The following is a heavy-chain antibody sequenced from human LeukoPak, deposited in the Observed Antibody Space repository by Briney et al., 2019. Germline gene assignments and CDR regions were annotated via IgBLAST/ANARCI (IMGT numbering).Heavy chain of an antibody. V-gene: IGHV1-18*04. Sequence: ASVKVSCKASGCTFTSYCISWVRQAPGQGLEWMGWISPYNGNTNYPQMLQGRVTMTTDTSTSTAYMELRSLRSDDTAVYYCARDLYDYDILTGYYEFDYWGQGTLVTVSS. J-gene: IGHJ4*02. D-gene: IGHD3-9*01. CDR3: ARDLYDYDILTGYYEFDY. CDR2: ISPYNGNT. CDR1: GCTFTSYC.